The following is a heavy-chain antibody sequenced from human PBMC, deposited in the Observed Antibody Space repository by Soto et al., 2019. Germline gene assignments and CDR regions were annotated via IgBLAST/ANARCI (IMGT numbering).Heavy chain of an antibody. CDR3: ATESIMITFGGVIVSDGMDV. Sequence: PGGSLRLSCAASGFTFSSYWMSWVRQAPGKGLEWVANIKQDGSKKYYVDSVKGRFTISRDNAKNSLYLQMNSLRAEDTAVYYCATESIMITFGGVIVSDGMDVWGQGTTVTVSS. V-gene: IGHV3-7*04. CDR2: IKQDGSKK. D-gene: IGHD3-16*02. J-gene: IGHJ6*02. CDR1: GFTFSSYW.